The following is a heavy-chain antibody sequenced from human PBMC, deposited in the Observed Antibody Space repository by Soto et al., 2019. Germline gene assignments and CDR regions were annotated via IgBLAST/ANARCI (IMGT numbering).Heavy chain of an antibody. CDR3: ARLRRDIVVVAALYLDH. V-gene: IGHV4-61*01. CDR1: GGSVISGSYH. Sequence: PSETLSLTCTVSGGSVISGSYHWIWIRQPPGKGLEWIGYIYYTGSTNYNPSLKSRVTISVDTSKNQFSLKLSSVTAADTAVYYCARLRRDIVVVAALYLDHWGQGTLVTVSS. J-gene: IGHJ4*02. CDR2: IYYTGST. D-gene: IGHD2-2*01.